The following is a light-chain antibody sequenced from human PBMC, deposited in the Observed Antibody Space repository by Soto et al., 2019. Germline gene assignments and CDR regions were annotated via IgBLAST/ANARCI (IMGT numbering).Light chain of an antibody. CDR2: KAS. J-gene: IGKJ4*01. CDR1: QSISSW. V-gene: IGKV1-5*03. CDR3: QQYSSFALN. Sequence: DIQMTQSPSTLSASVGDRVTITCRASQSISSWLAWYQQKPGKAPKLLIYKASSLESGVPSRFSGSGSGTEFTLIISSLLPDDFATYYCQQYSSFALNFGGGTKVEI.